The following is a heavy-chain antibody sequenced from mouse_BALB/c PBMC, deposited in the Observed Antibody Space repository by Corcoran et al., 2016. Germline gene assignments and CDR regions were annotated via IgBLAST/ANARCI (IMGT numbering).Heavy chain of an antibody. D-gene: IGHD1-2*01. CDR2: ILPGSGST. V-gene: IGHV1-9*01. CDR3: ARRYTTATWYAMDY. CDR1: GYTFSSYW. J-gene: IGHJ4*01. Sequence: QVQLQQSGAELMKPGASVKISCKATGYTFSSYWIEWVKQRPGHGLEWIGEILPGSGSTNYNEKFKGKATFTADTSSNTANMQLSSLTSEDSAVYYCARRYTTATWYAMDYWGQGTSVTVSS.